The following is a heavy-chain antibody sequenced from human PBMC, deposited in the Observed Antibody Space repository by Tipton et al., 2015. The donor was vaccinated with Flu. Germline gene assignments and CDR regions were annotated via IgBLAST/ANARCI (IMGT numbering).Heavy chain of an antibody. V-gene: IGHV4-61*01. J-gene: IGHJ4*02. CDR2: IYYSGNT. CDR3: AREGKWELLGY. D-gene: IGHD1-26*01. Sequence: TLSLTYTVSGGSVSSGSYYWSWIRQPPGKGLEWIGYIYYSGNTNYNPSLKSRVTISVDTSKNQFSLKLSSVTAADTAVYYCAREGKWELLGYWGQGTLVTVSS. CDR1: GGSVSSGSYY.